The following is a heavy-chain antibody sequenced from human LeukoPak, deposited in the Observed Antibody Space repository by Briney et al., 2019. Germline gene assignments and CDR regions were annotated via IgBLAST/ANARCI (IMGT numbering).Heavy chain of an antibody. CDR3: ARSSYDYVWGSYRPSSDY. D-gene: IGHD3-16*02. J-gene: IGHJ4*02. CDR1: GYTFTGYY. Sequence: ASVKVSCKASGYTFTGYYMHWVRQAPGQGVEWMGRINPNSGGTNYAQKFQGRVTMTRDTSISTAYMELSRLRSDDTAVYYCARSSYDYVWGSYRPSSDYWGQGTLVTVSS. V-gene: IGHV1-2*06. CDR2: INPNSGGT.